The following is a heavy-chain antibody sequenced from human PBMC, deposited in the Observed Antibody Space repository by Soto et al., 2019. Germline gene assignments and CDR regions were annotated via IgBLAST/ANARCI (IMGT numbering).Heavy chain of an antibody. V-gene: IGHV3-7*05. D-gene: IGHD3-16*01. CDR3: TRDANYRDDSAYYDVFDI. Sequence: DVQLTESGGGLVQPGGSLRLSCGASGFSFGSDWMAWVRQAPGKGLEWVANIRKDGSQEHYAESVRSRFSVSRDNAKDSLYLQMNGLRLEDTAVYYCTRDANYRDDSAYYDVFDIWGQATMVTVSS. CDR2: IRKDGSQE. J-gene: IGHJ3*02. CDR1: GFSFGSDW.